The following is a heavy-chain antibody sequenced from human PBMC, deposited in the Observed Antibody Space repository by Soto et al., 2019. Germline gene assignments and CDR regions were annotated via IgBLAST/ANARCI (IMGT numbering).Heavy chain of an antibody. CDR3: ANGYCSGGSCYLINFDY. V-gene: IGHV3-30*18. D-gene: IGHD2-15*01. CDR2: ISYDGSNK. CDR1: GFTFSSYG. J-gene: IGHJ4*02. Sequence: GGSLRLSCAASGFTFSSYGMHWVRQAPGKGLEWVAVISYDGSNKYYADSVKGRFTISRDNSKNTLYLQMNSLRAEDTAVYYCANGYCSGGSCYLINFDYWGQGTLVTVSS.